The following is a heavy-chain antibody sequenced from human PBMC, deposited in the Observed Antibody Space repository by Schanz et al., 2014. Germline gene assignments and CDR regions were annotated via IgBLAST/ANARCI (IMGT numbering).Heavy chain of an antibody. J-gene: IGHJ4*02. D-gene: IGHD6-13*01. V-gene: IGHV3-NL1*01. CDR2: IVGGGGRT. CDR3: AKEKEEVAADGSFFDY. CDR1: GFTFSYAW. Sequence: QVQLVESGGGVVQPGRSLRLSCAASGFTFSYAWMGWVRQAPGKGLEWVSSIVGGGGRTYYADSVKGRFTISRDNSKNTVNLQMNSLRAEDTAVYYCAKEKEEVAADGSFFDYWGQGTLVTVSS.